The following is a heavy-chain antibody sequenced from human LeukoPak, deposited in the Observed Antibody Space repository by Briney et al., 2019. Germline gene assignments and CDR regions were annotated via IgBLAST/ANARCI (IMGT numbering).Heavy chain of an antibody. J-gene: IGHJ6*03. Sequence: ASVKVSCKASGYTFTSYYMHWVRQAPGQGLEWMGIINPSGGSTSYAQKFQGRVTMTRDMSTSTVYMELSSLRSEDTAVYYCARDLEASNPTFYYYYMDVWGKGTTVTVSS. CDR3: ARDLEASNPTFYYYYMDV. V-gene: IGHV1-46*01. CDR1: GYTFTSYY. D-gene: IGHD4-11*01. CDR2: INPSGGST.